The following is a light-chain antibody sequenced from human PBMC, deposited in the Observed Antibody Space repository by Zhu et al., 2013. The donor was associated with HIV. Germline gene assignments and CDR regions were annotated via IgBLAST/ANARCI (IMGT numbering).Light chain of an antibody. V-gene: IGKV3-20*01. J-gene: IGKJ2*01. Sequence: EIVLAQSPGTLSLSPGERATLSCRASQSVSGNSVAWYQQKPGQAPRLLIYGASNRATGIPDRFSGSGSGTDFTLTISRLEPEDFAVYYCQQYSTTPQMYTFGQGTKLEIK. CDR1: QSVSGNS. CDR2: GAS. CDR3: QQYSTTPQMYT.